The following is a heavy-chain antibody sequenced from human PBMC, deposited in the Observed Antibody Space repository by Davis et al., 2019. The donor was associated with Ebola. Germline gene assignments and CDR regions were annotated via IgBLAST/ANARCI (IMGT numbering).Heavy chain of an antibody. D-gene: IGHD3-22*01. J-gene: IGHJ3*02. V-gene: IGHV4-59*01. CDR1: GGSISSYY. CDR3: AREKLSYTMIVENCAFDI. CDR2: IYYSGST. Sequence: SETLSLTCTVSGGSISSYYWSWIRQPPGKGLEWIGYIYYSGSTNYNPSLKSRVTISVDTSKNQFSLKLSSVTAADTAVYYCAREKLSYTMIVENCAFDIWGQGTMVTVSS.